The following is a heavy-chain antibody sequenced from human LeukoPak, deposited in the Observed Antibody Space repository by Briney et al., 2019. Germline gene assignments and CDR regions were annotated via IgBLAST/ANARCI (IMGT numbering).Heavy chain of an antibody. CDR1: GGSISSSSYY. J-gene: IGHJ4*02. CDR3: ARRLAGTEDY. Sequence: SETLSLTRTISGGSISSSSYYWGWIRQPPGRGLEWIGSFYYSGSTYYNPSLRSRVTISVDTSKNQFSLRLSSVTATDTAVYYCARRLAGTEDYWGQGTLVTVSS. CDR2: FYYSGST. V-gene: IGHV4-39*01. D-gene: IGHD6-13*01.